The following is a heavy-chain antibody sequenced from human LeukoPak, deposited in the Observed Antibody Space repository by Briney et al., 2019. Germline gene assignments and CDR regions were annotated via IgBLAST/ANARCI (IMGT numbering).Heavy chain of an antibody. Sequence: ASGKVSCKASGYTFTSYGISGGRQAPGQGLEWMGWRSPYNGNKNYAQKFQGRVTMTTDLSTSTAYMEVRRLRSDDTAVYHCARDGTWGRYHYDSTGNDYYFDYWGPGTLVTVSS. D-gene: IGHD3-22*01. CDR2: RSPYNGNK. CDR1: GYTFTSYG. J-gene: IGHJ4*02. CDR3: ARDGTWGRYHYDSTGNDYYFDY. V-gene: IGHV1-18*01.